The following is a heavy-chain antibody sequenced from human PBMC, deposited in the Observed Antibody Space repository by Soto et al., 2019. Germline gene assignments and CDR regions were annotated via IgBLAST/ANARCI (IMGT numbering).Heavy chain of an antibody. CDR1: GGSFSGYY. D-gene: IGHD3-9*01. Sequence: SETLSLTCAVYGGSFSGYYWSWIRQPPGKGLEWIGEINHSGSTNYNPSLKSRVTISVDTSKNQFSLKLSSVTAADTAVYYCARVAFDWLLYYFDYWGQGTLVTVSS. CDR3: ARVAFDWLLYYFDY. J-gene: IGHJ4*02. V-gene: IGHV4-34*01. CDR2: INHSGST.